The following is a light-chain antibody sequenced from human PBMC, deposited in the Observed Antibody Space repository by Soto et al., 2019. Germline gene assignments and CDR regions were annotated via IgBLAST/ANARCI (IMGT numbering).Light chain of an antibody. Sequence: QSALTQPPSASGSPGQSVTISCTGTRSDIGGYNYVSWYQHQPDKAPKVIIYDVTKRPSGVPDRFSGSKSGNTASLAVSGLQAEDEAHYYCCAYGGSGNWVFGGGTKLTVL. CDR2: DVT. CDR1: RSDIGGYNY. V-gene: IGLV2-8*01. J-gene: IGLJ3*02. CDR3: CAYGGSGNWV.